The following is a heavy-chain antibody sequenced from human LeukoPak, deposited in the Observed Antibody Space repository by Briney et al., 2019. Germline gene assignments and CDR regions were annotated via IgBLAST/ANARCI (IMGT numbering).Heavy chain of an antibody. CDR2: INHSGST. CDR3: ARGGIYGSGSYPLDY. V-gene: IGHV4-34*01. J-gene: IGHJ4*02. CDR1: GGSFSGYY. Sequence: SETLSLTCAVYGGSFSGYYWRWIRQPPGKGLEWIGEINHSGSTNYNPSLKSRVTISVDTSKNQFSLKLSSVTAADTAVYYCARGGIYGSGSYPLDYWGQGTLVTVSS. D-gene: IGHD3-10*01.